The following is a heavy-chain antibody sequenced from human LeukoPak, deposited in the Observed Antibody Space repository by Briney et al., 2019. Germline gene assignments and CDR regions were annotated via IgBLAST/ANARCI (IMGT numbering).Heavy chain of an antibody. J-gene: IGHJ4*02. CDR1: GFTFSNYA. Sequence: GGSLRLSCAASGFTFSNYAMSWVRQAPGKGLEWVSAISDSGGSTYYADSVKGRFTISRDNSKNTLYLQMNSLRAEDTAVYYCAKAPYFDAGTVNFDYWGQGTLVTVSS. CDR3: AKAPYFDAGTVNFDY. V-gene: IGHV3-23*01. CDR2: ISDSGGST. D-gene: IGHD4-11*01.